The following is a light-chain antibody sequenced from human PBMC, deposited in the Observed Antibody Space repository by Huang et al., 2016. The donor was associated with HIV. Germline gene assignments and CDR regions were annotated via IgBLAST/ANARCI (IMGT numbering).Light chain of an antibody. CDR2: DAS. CDR1: QSVGSNF. J-gene: IGKJ1*01. Sequence: DILFTQSPGTLSLSPGERATLSCRASQSVGSNFLGWYKQKPGQAPRLLIYDASYRASGIPARFSGSGSGTDFTLTISRLDPEDFAVYYCQQYTKSPPTFGQGTKVEI. CDR3: QQYTKSPPT. V-gene: IGKV3-20*01.